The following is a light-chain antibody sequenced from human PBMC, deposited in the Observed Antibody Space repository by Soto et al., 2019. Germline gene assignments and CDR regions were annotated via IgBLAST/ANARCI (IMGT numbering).Light chain of an antibody. J-gene: IGKJ1*01. CDR2: KAS. V-gene: IGKV1-5*03. CDR3: QQYDPYWT. Sequence: DIQITQSPSTLSASARDRVIITCRASQSISNWLAWYQQKPGKAPNLLIYKASSLKSGVPSRFSGSGSGTEFTLTISSLQPDDFATYYCQQYDPYWTFGQGTKLDI. CDR1: QSISNW.